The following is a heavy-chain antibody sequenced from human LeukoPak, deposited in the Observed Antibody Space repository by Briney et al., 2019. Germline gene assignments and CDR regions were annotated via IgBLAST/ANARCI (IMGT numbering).Heavy chain of an antibody. CDR3: AKDVSYDFWFDC. D-gene: IGHD3-3*01. CDR1: FXXXXYG. CDR2: ISYDGSNK. J-gene: IGHJ4*02. V-gene: IGHV3-30*18. Sequence: FXXXXYGMRWVRQAPGKGLEWVAVISYDGSNKYYADSVKGRFTISRDNSKNTLYLQMNSLRAEDTAVYYCAKDVSYDFWFDCWGQGTLVTVSS.